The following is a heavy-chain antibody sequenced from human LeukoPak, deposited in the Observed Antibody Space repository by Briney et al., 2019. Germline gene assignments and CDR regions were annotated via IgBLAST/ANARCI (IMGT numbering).Heavy chain of an antibody. CDR2: ISGSSSYI. CDR1: GFTFRTYS. CDR3: ARDPYDILTAFDY. D-gene: IGHD3-9*01. V-gene: IGHV3-21*01. Sequence: GGSLRLSCAASGFTFRTYSMNWVRQVPGKGLEWVSSISGSSSYIYYADSVKGRFTISRDNAKNSLHVQMNSLRAEDTAVYYCARDPYDILTAFDYWGQGTLVTVSS. J-gene: IGHJ4*02.